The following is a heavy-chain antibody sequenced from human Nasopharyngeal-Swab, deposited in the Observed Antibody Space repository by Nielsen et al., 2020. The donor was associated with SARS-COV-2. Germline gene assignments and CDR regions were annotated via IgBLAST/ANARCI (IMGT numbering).Heavy chain of an antibody. D-gene: IGHD2-2*01. J-gene: IGHJ6*02. Sequence: GGSLRLSCAASGFTFSDYYMSWIRQAPGKGLEWVSYISSSSSYTNYADSVKGRFTISRDDAKNSLYLQMNSLRAEDTAVYYCARDGSLYCSSTSCYSGKYYYGLDVWGQGTTVTVSS. CDR2: ISSSSSYT. V-gene: IGHV3-11*06. CDR1: GFTFSDYY. CDR3: ARDGSLYCSSTSCYSGKYYYGLDV.